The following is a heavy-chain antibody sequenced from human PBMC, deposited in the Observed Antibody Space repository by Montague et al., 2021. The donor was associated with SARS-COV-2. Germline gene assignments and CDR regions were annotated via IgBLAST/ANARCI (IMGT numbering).Heavy chain of an antibody. Sequence: SETLSLTCAVHGGSFSTYSWNWSRQPPGKGLEWIGEIHHGGSTNYNPSLKSRVTISADTSKNQFSLKLTSVAAADTAVYYCARLGDGVVPSPILGAGPYYSYYYMDVWGKGTTVTVSS. CDR3: ARLGDGVVPSPILGAGPYYSYYYMDV. CDR1: GGSFSTYS. D-gene: IGHD2-2*02. J-gene: IGHJ6*03. V-gene: IGHV4-34*01. CDR2: IHHGGST.